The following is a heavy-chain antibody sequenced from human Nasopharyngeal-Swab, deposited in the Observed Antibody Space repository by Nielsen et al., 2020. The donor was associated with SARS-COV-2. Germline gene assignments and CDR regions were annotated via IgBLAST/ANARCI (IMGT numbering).Heavy chain of an antibody. D-gene: IGHD3-3*01. CDR2: INHSGST. V-gene: IGHV4-34*01. CDR1: GGSFSGYC. J-gene: IGHJ4*02. Sequence: SETLSLTCAVYGGSFSGYCWSWIRQPPGKGLEWIGEINHSGSTNYNPSLKSRVTISVDTSKNQFSLKLSSVTAADTAVYYCAREDYDFWSGYYIYWGQGTLVTVSS. CDR3: AREDYDFWSGYYIY.